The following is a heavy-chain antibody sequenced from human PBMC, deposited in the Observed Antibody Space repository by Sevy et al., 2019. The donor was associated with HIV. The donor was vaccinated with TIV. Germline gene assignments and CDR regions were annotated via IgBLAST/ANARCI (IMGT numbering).Heavy chain of an antibody. Sequence: GGSLRLSCEASGFTFRSYDMHWVRQAPGKGLEWVAVIWYDGSNKYYADSVKGRFTISRDNSKNTLYLQMNSLRAEDTAVYYCARDGYSSGWYLIDYWGQGTLVTVSS. CDR3: ARDGYSSGWYLIDY. CDR1: GFTFRSYD. J-gene: IGHJ4*02. V-gene: IGHV3-33*01. D-gene: IGHD6-19*01. CDR2: IWYDGSNK.